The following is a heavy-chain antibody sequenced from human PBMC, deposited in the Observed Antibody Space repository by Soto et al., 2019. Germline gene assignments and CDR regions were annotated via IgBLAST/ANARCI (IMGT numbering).Heavy chain of an antibody. J-gene: IGHJ4*02. CDR2: IYWNDDK. D-gene: IGHD4-17*01. V-gene: IGHV2-5*01. Sequence: QITLKESGPTLVKPTQTLTLTCTFSGFSLSTSGVGVGWIRQPPGKALEWLALIYWNDDKRYSPSLKSRLTITQDTSKNQVALTMTNMDPVDTATYYCAHSSYGDLADYWGQGTLVTVSS. CDR1: GFSLSTSGVG. CDR3: AHSSYGDLADY.